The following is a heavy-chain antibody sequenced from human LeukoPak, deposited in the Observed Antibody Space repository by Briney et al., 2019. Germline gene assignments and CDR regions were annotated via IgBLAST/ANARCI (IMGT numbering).Heavy chain of an antibody. V-gene: IGHV4-4*02. CDR1: GDSISTNHW. J-gene: IGHJ4*01. D-gene: IGHD1-20*01. CDR2: VYHSGST. CDR3: ARSVHNWNDYFGY. Sequence: SETLSLTCAVSGDSISTNHWWSWVRPPPGKGLGWIGEVYHSGSTNYNPSLKSRVTISVDKSKNLFSLKLTSVTAADTAMYYCARSVHNWNDYFGYWGQGTLVTVSS.